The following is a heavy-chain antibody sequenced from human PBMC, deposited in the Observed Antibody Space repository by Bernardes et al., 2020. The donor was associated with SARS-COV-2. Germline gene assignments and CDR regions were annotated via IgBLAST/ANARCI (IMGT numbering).Heavy chain of an antibody. CDR2: INPDGTKT. CDR1: GFTFSNYW. V-gene: IGHV3-74*01. J-gene: IGHJ4*02. D-gene: IGHD3-16*01. CDR3: ARGKWGTFRPYYFDS. Sequence: GGSLRLSCSTSGFTFSNYWMHWVRQVPGKGLVWVSRINPDGTKTYFADSVKGRFLISRDNAKNTLHFQMTSLTTEETAVYYCARGKWGTFRPYYFDSWGQGTLVTVSS.